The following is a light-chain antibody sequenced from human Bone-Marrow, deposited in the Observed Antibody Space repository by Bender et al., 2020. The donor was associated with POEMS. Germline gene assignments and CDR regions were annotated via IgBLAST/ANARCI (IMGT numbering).Light chain of an antibody. CDR3: CSYAGSSTYV. CDR1: SSDVGSYNL. V-gene: IGLV2-23*02. Sequence: QSALTQPASVSGSPGQSITISCTGSSSDVGSYNLVSWYQQHPGKAPKLMIYEVTKRPSGVSTRFSGSKSGSTASLTISGLQDEDEADYFCCSYAGSSTYVFGTGTKVTV. J-gene: IGLJ1*01. CDR2: EVT.